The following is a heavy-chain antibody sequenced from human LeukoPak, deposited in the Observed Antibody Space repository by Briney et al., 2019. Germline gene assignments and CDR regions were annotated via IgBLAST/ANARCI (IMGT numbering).Heavy chain of an antibody. CDR1: GFTFSSYG. J-gene: IGHJ4*02. CDR2: IRYDGSNK. Sequence: GGSLRLSCAASGFTFSSYGMHWVRQAPGKGLEWVAFIRYDGSNKYYADSVKGRFTISRDNSKNTLYLQMNSLRAEDTAVYYCVAPLILTMVRRGDYWGQGTLVTVSS. D-gene: IGHD3-10*01. V-gene: IGHV3-30*02. CDR3: VAPLILTMVRRGDY.